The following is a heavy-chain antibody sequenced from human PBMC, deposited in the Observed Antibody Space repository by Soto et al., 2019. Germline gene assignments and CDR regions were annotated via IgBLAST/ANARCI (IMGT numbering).Heavy chain of an antibody. V-gene: IGHV4-31*03. CDR2: IYYSGST. CDR1: GGSISSGGYY. J-gene: IGHJ3*02. Sequence: TLSLTCTVSGGSISSGGYYWSWIRQHPGKGLEWIGYIYYSGSTYYNPSLKSRVTISVDTSKNQFSLKLSSVTAADTAVYYCARDCSGGSCYSSWAFDIWGQGTMVTVSS. CDR3: ARDCSGGSCYSSWAFDI. D-gene: IGHD2-15*01.